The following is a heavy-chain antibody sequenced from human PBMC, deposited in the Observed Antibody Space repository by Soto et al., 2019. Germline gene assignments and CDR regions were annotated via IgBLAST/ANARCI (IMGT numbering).Heavy chain of an antibody. Sequence: SETLSLTCTVSGGSIVSYYWSWIRQPPGKGLEWIGDVYYSGTTNYNPSLKSRVTISVDTSKNQFSLKLTSVTAADTAMYYCARERAHTSDWYLGFDIWGKGTMVTV. CDR2: VYYSGTT. V-gene: IGHV4-59*01. D-gene: IGHD6-19*01. CDR1: GGSIVSYY. J-gene: IGHJ3*02. CDR3: ARERAHTSDWYLGFDI.